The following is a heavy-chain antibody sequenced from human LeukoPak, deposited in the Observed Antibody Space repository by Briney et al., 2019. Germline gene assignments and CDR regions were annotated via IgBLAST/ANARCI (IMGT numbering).Heavy chain of an antibody. CDR1: GFTFSSYS. Sequence: PGGSLRLSCTASGFTFSSYSMNWVRQAPGKGLEWVSSIGSSSNYIYYADSVKGRFTISRDNARNSLYLQMNSLRDEDTAIYYCVRDFGTGCNTGGKGTLVT. CDR3: VRDFGTGCNT. V-gene: IGHV3-21*01. CDR2: IGSSSNYI. J-gene: IGHJ3*01. D-gene: IGHD2/OR15-2a*01.